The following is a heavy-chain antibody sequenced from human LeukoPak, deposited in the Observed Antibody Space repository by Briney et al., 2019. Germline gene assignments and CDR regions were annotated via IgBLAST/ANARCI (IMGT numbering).Heavy chain of an antibody. Sequence: GGSLRLSCAASGFTFSSYAMHWVRQAPGKGLEWVAVISYDGSNKYYADSVKGRFTISRDNSKDTLYLQMNSLRAEDTAVYYCAKANIVVVVAATHCFDYWGQGTLVTVSS. CDR1: GFTFSSYA. CDR2: ISYDGSNK. D-gene: IGHD2-15*01. CDR3: AKANIVVVVAATHCFDY. V-gene: IGHV3-30-3*01. J-gene: IGHJ4*02.